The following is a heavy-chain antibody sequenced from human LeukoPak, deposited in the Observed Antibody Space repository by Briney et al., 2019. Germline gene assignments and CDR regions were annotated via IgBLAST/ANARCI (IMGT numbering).Heavy chain of an antibody. V-gene: IGHV5-10-1*01. J-gene: IGHJ4*02. D-gene: IGHD2-2*01. CDR3: ARPDCGGSGCYFLLY. CDR2: IDPSDSYT. CDR1: GYSFTSYW. Sequence: GESLKISCKGSGYSFTSYWIGWVRQMPGKGLEWMGRIDPSDSYTDYSPSFQGHVTISVDKSTSSAYLQWSSLKASDTAMYYCARPDCGGSGCYFLLYWGQGTLVTVSS.